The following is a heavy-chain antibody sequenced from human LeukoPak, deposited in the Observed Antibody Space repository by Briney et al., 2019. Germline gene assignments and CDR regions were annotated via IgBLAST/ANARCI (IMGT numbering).Heavy chain of an antibody. CDR3: AREGDSSGYYFFDY. CDR1: DGPVSSANYY. D-gene: IGHD3-22*01. Sequence: SETLSLTCTVSDGPVSSANYYWSWIRQPAGKGLEWIGHIYSSGSSNYNPSLTSRVTISVDTSKNQFSLKLASVTAADTAVYYCAREGDSSGYYFFDYWGQGTLVTVSS. J-gene: IGHJ4*02. CDR2: IYSSGSS. V-gene: IGHV4-61*09.